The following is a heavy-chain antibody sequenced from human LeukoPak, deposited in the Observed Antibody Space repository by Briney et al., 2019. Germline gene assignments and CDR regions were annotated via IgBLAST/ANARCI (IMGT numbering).Heavy chain of an antibody. V-gene: IGHV3-30-3*01. CDR2: ISYDGSNK. Sequence: PGRSLRLSCAASGFTFSSYAMHWVRQAPGKGLEWVAVISYDGSNKYYADSVKGRFTISRDNSKNTLYLQMNSLRAEDTAVYYCARDSLRYSSGWYGYWGQGTLVTVSS. CDR3: ARDSLRYSSGWYGY. D-gene: IGHD6-19*01. J-gene: IGHJ4*02. CDR1: GFTFSSYA.